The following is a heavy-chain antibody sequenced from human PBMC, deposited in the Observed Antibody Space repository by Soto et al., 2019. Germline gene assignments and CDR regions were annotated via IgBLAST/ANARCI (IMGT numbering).Heavy chain of an antibody. D-gene: IGHD3-22*01. J-gene: IGHJ4*02. CDR3: ASSNYDSPIPLYY. V-gene: IGHV4-4*02. CDR2: TSHDGVT. CDR1: SGSIDNVYW. Sequence: SETLSLTCAVSSGSIDNVYWWSWVRQSPGKGLEWIGETSHDGVTNYNPSLEGRVTISIDRSKNQFSLKLSSVTAADTAVYYCASSNYDSPIPLYYWGQGTLVTVSS.